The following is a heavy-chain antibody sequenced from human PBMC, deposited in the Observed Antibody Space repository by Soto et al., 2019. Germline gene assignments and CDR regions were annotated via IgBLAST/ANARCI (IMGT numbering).Heavy chain of an antibody. CDR3: AKTQQLVLIDAFDI. J-gene: IGHJ3*02. V-gene: IGHV3-30*18. CDR1: GFTFSSYG. Sequence: QVQLVESGGGVVQPGRSLRLSCAASGFTFSSYGMHWVRQAPGKGLEWVAVISYDGSNKYYADSVKGRFTISRDNSKNTLYLQMNSLRAEGTAVYYCAKTQQLVLIDAFDIWGQGTMVTVSS. CDR2: ISYDGSNK. D-gene: IGHD6-13*01.